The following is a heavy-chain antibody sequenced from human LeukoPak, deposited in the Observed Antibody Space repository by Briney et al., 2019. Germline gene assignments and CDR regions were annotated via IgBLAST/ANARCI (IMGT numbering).Heavy chain of an antibody. D-gene: IGHD5-18*01. V-gene: IGHV3-53*01. CDR2: INGDYST. CDR1: GFTVSTNY. Sequence: GGSPRLSCAASGFTVSTNYMSWVRQAPGKGLEWVSVINGDYSTYYADSVKGRFTISRDNSKNTLYLQMNSLRVEDTAVYYCARGPSGVTFDYWGQGTLVTVSS. CDR3: ARGPSGVTFDY. J-gene: IGHJ4*02.